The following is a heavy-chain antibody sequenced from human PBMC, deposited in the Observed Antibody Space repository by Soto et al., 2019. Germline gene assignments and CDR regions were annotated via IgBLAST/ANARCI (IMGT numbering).Heavy chain of an antibody. J-gene: IGHJ6*02. Sequence: QVQLVQSGAEVKKPGASVKVSCKSSGYTFTNYAIYWVRQAPGQRPEWMGWITAGKGDTEYSQKCQDRVPFPRDTPATPAYRVLSRIRCDDTVVYYGGRGGVGVTGYGMDVWGQGTTVIVS. CDR2: ITAGKGDT. CDR1: GYTFTNYA. CDR3: GRGGVGVTGYGMDV. D-gene: IGHD1-20*01. V-gene: IGHV1-3*01.